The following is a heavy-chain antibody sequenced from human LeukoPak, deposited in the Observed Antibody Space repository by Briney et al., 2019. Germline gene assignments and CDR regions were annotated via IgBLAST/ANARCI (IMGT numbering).Heavy chain of an antibody. Sequence: SETQSLTCTVSGGSISSSNYYGGWIRQPPGKGLEWIGSIYYSGTTYYSSSLKSRVIISVDTSKNQFSLKLSSVTATDTAVYYCARHEAQDFDYWGQGTLVTVSS. V-gene: IGHV4-39*01. CDR2: IYYSGTT. CDR1: GGSISSSNYY. CDR3: ARHEAQDFDY. J-gene: IGHJ4*02.